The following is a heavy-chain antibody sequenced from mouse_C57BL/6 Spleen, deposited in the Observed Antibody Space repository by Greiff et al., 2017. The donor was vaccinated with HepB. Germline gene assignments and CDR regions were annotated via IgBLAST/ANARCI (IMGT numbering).Heavy chain of an antibody. J-gene: IGHJ2*01. V-gene: IGHV1-64*01. CDR2: IHPNSGST. CDR3: ARIWDWGYYFDY. Sequence: VQLQESGAELVKPGASVKLSCKASGYTFTSYWMHWVKQRPGQGLEWIGMIHPNSGSTNYNEKFKSKATLTVDKSSSTAYMQLSSLTSEDSAVYYCARIWDWGYYFDYWGQGTTLTVSS. D-gene: IGHD4-1*01. CDR1: GYTFTSYW.